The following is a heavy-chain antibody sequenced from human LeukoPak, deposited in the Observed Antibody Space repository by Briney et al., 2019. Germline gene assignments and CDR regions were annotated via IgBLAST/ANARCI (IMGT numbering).Heavy chain of an antibody. CDR1: GYTFTGYY. D-gene: IGHD3-3*01. CDR3: ARGSQPGYDFWSGYGGDAFDI. CDR2: INPNSGGT. J-gene: IGHJ3*02. V-gene: IGHV1-2*02. Sequence: ASVKVSCKASGYTFTGYYMHWVRQAPGQGLEWMGGINPNSGGTNYAQKFQGRVTMTRDTSISTAYMELSRLRSDDTAVYSCARGSQPGYDFWSGYGGDAFDIWGQGTMVSVSS.